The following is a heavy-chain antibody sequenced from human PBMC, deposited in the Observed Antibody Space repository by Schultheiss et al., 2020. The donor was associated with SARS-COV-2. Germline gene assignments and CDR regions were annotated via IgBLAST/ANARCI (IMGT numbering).Heavy chain of an antibody. CDR2: ISWNSGSI. J-gene: IGHJ6*02. Sequence: SLKISCAASGFTFDDYAMHWVRQAPGKGLEWVSGISWNSGSIGYADSVKGRFTISRDNAKNSLYLQMNSLRAEDTALYYCARAQEAAFDFWSGYHYYYGMDVWGQGTTVTVSS. V-gene: IGHV3-9*01. CDR1: GFTFDDYA. CDR3: ARAQEAAFDFWSGYHYYYGMDV. D-gene: IGHD3-3*01.